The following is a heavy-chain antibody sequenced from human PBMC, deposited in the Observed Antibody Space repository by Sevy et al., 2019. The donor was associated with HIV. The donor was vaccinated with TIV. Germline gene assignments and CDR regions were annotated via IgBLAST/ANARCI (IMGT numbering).Heavy chain of an antibody. CDR3: ARDCSSSTCLWGLDV. V-gene: IGHV3-7*03. Sequence: GGSLRLSCAASGFTFNKYWMTWVRQAPGKGLEWVATIKKDGSEKYHVDSVRGRFTISRDNAKNSLYLQMNNLGVEDTATYYCARDCSSSTCLWGLDVWGQGTTVTVSS. D-gene: IGHD2-2*01. CDR1: GFTFNKYW. CDR2: IKKDGSEK. J-gene: IGHJ6*01.